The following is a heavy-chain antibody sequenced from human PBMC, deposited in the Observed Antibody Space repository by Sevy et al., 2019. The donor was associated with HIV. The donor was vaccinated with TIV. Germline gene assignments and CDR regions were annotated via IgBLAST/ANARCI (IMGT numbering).Heavy chain of an antibody. J-gene: IGHJ4*02. CDR3: VRAMASADSF. CDR1: GFTISSYW. V-gene: IGHV3-7*01. Sequence: GGFLRLSCAASGFTISSYWMLWVRQAPGKGLEWVANINQDGSTKYYLDSVKVRFTISKDNAKNSVVLQMNSLTAEDTGVYFCVRAMASADSFWGQGTLVTVSS. D-gene: IGHD3-10*01. CDR2: INQDGSTK.